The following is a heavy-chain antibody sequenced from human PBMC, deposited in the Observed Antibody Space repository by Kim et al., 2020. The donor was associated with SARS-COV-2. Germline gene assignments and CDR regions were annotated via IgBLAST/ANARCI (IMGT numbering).Heavy chain of an antibody. CDR2: ISSSGTTI. Sequence: GGSLRLSCAASGFFFSDYYMSWIRQAPGKGLEWVSYISSSGTTIYYADSVKGRFTISRDNAKNSLYLQMNSLRAEDTAVYYCASDTSRDGFRYGQTADYKYGMDFCDQATTVTVSS. CDR3: ASDTSRDGFRYGQTADYKYGMDF. CDR1: GFFFSDYY. J-gene: IGHJ6*02. V-gene: IGHV3-11*01. D-gene: IGHD2-2*01.